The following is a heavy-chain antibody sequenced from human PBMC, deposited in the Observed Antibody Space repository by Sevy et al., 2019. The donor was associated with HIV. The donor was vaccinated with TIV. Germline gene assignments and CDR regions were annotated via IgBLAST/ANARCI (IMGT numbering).Heavy chain of an antibody. CDR2: INPNSGGT. Sequence: ASVKVSCKASGYTFTGYYMHWVRQAPGQGLEWMGRINPNSGGTNYAQKFQGRVTMTRDTSISTAYMELSRLRSDDTAVYYCARDPLRGDLVYFDYWGQGTLVTVSS. J-gene: IGHJ4*02. CDR3: ARDPLRGDLVYFDY. V-gene: IGHV1-2*06. CDR1: GYTFTGYY. D-gene: IGHD5-12*01.